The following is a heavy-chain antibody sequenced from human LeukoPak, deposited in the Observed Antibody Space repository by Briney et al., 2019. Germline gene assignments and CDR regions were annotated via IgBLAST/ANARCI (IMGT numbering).Heavy chain of an antibody. CDR1: GGSFSGYY. CDR2: INHSGST. CDR3: ARVGSGWYYFDH. V-gene: IGHV4-34*01. D-gene: IGHD6-19*01. Sequence: SETLSLTCAVYGGSFSGYYWSWIRQPPGKGLEWIGEINHSGSTNYNPSLKSRVTISVDTSKNQFSLKLSSVTAADTAVYYCARVGSGWYYFDHWGQGTLVTVSS. J-gene: IGHJ4*02.